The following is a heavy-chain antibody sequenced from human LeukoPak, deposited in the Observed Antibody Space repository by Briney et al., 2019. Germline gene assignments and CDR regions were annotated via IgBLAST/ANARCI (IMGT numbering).Heavy chain of an antibody. V-gene: IGHV3-23*01. J-gene: IGHJ4*02. CDR1: GFTFSSYA. Sequence: PGGSLRLSCAASGFTFSSYAMSWVRQAPGKGLEWVSAISGSDGSTYYADSVKGRFTISRDNSKNTLFLQMHSLRAEDTAVYYCASAYYSGYTAGVDYWGQGTLVTVSS. CDR2: ISGSDGST. D-gene: IGHD3-10*01. CDR3: ASAYYSGYTAGVDY.